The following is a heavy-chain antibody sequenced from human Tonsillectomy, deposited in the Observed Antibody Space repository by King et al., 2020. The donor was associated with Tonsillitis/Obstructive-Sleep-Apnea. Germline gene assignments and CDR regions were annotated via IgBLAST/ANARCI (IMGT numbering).Heavy chain of an antibody. CDR2: SRNKAKTSTT. J-gene: IGHJ4*02. Sequence: VQLVESGGGLVQPGGSLRLSCSASGFTFSDHYMDWVRQAPGKGLEWVGCSRNKAKTSTTEYAGGGNGRFRISRDDSANSVYLQMNSLKTEDTAVYYCGRGFCGGGSCYSGVYWGQGNMVTVSS. CDR1: GFTFSDHY. CDR3: GRGFCGGGSCYSGVY. V-gene: IGHV3-72*01. D-gene: IGHD2-15*01.